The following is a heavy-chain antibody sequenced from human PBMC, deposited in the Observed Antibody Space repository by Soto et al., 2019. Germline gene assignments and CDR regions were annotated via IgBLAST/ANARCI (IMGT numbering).Heavy chain of an antibody. Sequence: GGALTLSFAASGFTFSSYGMHWVRQAPGKGLESVAVIWYDGSNKYYAESLKGGFKISRDNSKNTMYLQLNRLRADETAVYYCAREQAAYYYYGMDVWGQGTKVTVSS. V-gene: IGHV3-33*01. J-gene: IGHJ6*02. CDR3: AREQAAYYYYGMDV. CDR2: IWYDGSNK. CDR1: GFTFSSYG.